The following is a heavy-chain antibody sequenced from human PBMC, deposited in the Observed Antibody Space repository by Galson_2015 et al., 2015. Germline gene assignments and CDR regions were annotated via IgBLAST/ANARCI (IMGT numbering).Heavy chain of an antibody. D-gene: IGHD3-10*01. CDR2: ISSSSSYI. J-gene: IGHJ4*02. CDR3: ARGASGEPFGY. CDR1: GFTFSSYS. Sequence: SLRLSCAASGFTFSSYSMNWVRQAPGKGLEWVSSISSSSSYIYYADSVKGRFTISRDNAKNSLYLQMNSLRVEDTAVYYCARGASGEPFGYWGQGTLVTVSS. V-gene: IGHV3-21*01.